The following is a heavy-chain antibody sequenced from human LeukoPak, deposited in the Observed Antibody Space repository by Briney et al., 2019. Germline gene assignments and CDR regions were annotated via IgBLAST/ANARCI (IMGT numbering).Heavy chain of an antibody. D-gene: IGHD2-2*01. V-gene: IGHV3-30*18. CDR3: AKIVVPAAIGGYYFDY. CDR2: ISYDGSNK. Sequence: GGSLRPSCAASGFTFSSYGMHWVRQAPGKGLEWVAVISYDGSNKYYADSVKGRFTISRDNSKNTLYLQMNSLRAEDTAVYYCAKIVVPAAIGGYYFDYWGQGTLVTVSS. CDR1: GFTFSSYG. J-gene: IGHJ4*02.